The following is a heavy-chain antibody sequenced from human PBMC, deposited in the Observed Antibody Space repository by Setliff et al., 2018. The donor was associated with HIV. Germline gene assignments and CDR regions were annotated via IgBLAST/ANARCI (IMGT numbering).Heavy chain of an antibody. CDR1: GGSISSGTYY. V-gene: IGHV4-61*02. Sequence: SETLSLTCTVSGGSISSGTYYWSWIRQPAGKGLEWIGRIYTSGSTNYNPSLKSRVTISVDTSKNQLSLKLSSVTVADAAVYYCARESYFYYFDYWGQGTLVAVSP. CDR2: IYTSGST. J-gene: IGHJ4*02. D-gene: IGHD3-10*01. CDR3: ARESYFYYFDY.